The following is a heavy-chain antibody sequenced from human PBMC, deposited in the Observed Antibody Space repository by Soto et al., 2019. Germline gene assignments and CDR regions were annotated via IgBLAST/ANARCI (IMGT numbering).Heavy chain of an antibody. J-gene: IGHJ4*02. D-gene: IGHD6-13*01. Sequence: SLRLSCAASGFTFSSYAMHWVRQAPGKGMEWVAVISYDGSNKYYADSVKGRFTISRDNSKNTLYLQMNSLRAEETAVYYCARPDEKYRSSYSPFDYWGQGTLVTVSS. CDR1: GFTFSSYA. CDR2: ISYDGSNK. CDR3: ARPDEKYRSSYSPFDY. V-gene: IGHV3-30-3*01.